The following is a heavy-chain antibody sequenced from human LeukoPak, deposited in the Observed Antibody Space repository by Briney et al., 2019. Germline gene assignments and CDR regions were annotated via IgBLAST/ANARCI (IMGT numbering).Heavy chain of an antibody. Sequence: GGSLRLSCVASGLTFSGYWMSWVRQAPGKGLEWVANIKQDGSEKYYVDSVKGRFTISRDNAKNSLYLQMNSLRAEDTAVYYCALIVLRRGDAFDIWGQGTMVTVSS. CDR2: IKQDGSEK. D-gene: IGHD2/OR15-2a*01. CDR1: GLTFSGYW. V-gene: IGHV3-7*01. CDR3: ALIVLRRGDAFDI. J-gene: IGHJ3*02.